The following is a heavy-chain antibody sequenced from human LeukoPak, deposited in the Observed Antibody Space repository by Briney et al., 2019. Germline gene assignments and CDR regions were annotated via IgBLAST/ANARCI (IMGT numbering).Heavy chain of an antibody. CDR2: ISGSGAST. J-gene: IGHJ4*02. V-gene: IGHV3-23*01. Sequence: PGGSRRLSCAASGFTFSSYAMSWVRQAPGKGLEWVSAISGSGASTYYADSVKGRFTISRDNSKNTLYLQMSSLRAEDTAVFYCAKRGVDFVVVVAATSFDSWGQGPLVTVSS. CDR1: GFTFSSYA. D-gene: IGHD2-15*01. CDR3: AKRGVDFVVVVAATSFDS.